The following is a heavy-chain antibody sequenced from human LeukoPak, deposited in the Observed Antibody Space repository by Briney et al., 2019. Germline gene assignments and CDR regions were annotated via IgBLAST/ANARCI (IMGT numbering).Heavy chain of an antibody. CDR1: GGTFTHNF. Sequence: ASVTLSCTASGGTFTHNFMHWVRQAPGQGLEWMGVINPSGDNTWYAQKFQGRVTMTRDMATSTDYMEVNSLRSEDTAVYYCARDNSMGDSAWWFDPWGQGTLVTVSS. CDR2: INPSGDNT. CDR3: ARDNSMGDSAWWFDP. J-gene: IGHJ5*02. D-gene: IGHD5-12*01. V-gene: IGHV1-46*01.